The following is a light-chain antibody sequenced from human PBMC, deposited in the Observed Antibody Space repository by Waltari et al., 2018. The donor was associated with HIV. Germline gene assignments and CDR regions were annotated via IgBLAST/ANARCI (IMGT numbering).Light chain of an antibody. CDR3: SSYAGGNNLV. Sequence: QSALTQPPSASGSPGQSVTISCTGTSSDVGGYNFVSWYQQHPGKAPKLMIFEVTKRPSGVPARFPGSNTGNTASLTVSGLQADDEADYYCSSYAGGNNLVFGGGTKLTVL. V-gene: IGLV2-8*01. J-gene: IGLJ2*01. CDR1: SSDVGGYNF. CDR2: EVT.